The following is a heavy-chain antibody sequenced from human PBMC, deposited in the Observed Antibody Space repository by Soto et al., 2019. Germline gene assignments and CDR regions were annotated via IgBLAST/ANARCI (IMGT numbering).Heavy chain of an antibody. Sequence: QVQLVESGGGVVQPGRSLRLSCAASGFTFSSYGMHWVRQAPGKGLEWVAVIWYDGSNKYYADSVKGRFTISRDNSKNTLYLQMNSLRAEGTAVYYCARDWAYCGGDCYSAANNYYYYYGMDVWGQGTTVTVAS. CDR1: GFTFSSYG. D-gene: IGHD2-21*02. CDR3: ARDWAYCGGDCYSAANNYYYYYGMDV. V-gene: IGHV3-33*01. CDR2: IWYDGSNK. J-gene: IGHJ6*02.